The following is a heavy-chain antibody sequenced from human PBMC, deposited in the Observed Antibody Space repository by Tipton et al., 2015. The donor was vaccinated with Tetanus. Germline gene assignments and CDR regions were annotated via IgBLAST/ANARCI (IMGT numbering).Heavy chain of an antibody. CDR2: IYYSGST. D-gene: IGHD6-19*01. V-gene: IGHV4-39*01. CDR1: GAFISNSAYY. CDR3: ARPIKQWLVPVDS. Sequence: GAFISNSAYYWGWIRQPPGKGLEWIGTIYYSGSTYYNPSLNSRVAISIDTSKNLFSLKVNSLTAADTAVYYCARPIKQWLVPVDSWGQGTLVTVSS. J-gene: IGHJ4*02.